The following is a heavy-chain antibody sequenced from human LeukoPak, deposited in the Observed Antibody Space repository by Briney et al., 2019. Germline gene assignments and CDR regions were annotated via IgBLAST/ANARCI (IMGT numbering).Heavy chain of an antibody. J-gene: IGHJ4*02. CDR3: ASGRCSSTSCQRDNDY. CDR2: ISSSSSTI. V-gene: IGHV3-48*04. D-gene: IGHD2-2*01. CDR1: GFTFSSYS. Sequence: GGSLRLSCAASGFTFSSYSMTWVRQAPGKGLEWVSYISSSSSTIYYADSVKGRFTISRDNAKNSLYLQMNSLRAEDTAVYYCASGRCSSTSCQRDNDYWGQGTLVTVSS.